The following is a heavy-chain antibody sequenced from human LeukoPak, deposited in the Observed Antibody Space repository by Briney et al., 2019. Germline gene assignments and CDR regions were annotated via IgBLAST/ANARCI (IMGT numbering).Heavy chain of an antibody. J-gene: IGHJ4*02. Sequence: ASVTVSCKASGYTYPDFFIHWVRQAPGQGLEWMGWIYPNTGGTYYAQKFQGRLSLTRDTSITTAYMELSSLTSDDTAVYYCAREKWYYDYWGQGTLVTVST. CDR3: AREKWYYDY. D-gene: IGHD1-26*01. CDR1: GYTYPDFF. CDR2: IYPNTGGT. V-gene: IGHV1-2*02.